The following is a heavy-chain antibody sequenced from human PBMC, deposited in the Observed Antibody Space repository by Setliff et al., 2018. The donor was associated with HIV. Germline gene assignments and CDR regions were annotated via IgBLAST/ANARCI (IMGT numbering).Heavy chain of an antibody. CDR3: ARGDIIAVPAAIDMDV. CDR2: INPNSGGT. V-gene: IGHV1-2*02. D-gene: IGHD2-2*01. Sequence: ASVKVTCKASGYTFSGYYMHWVRQAPGQGLEWMGWINPNSGGTNYAQKFQGRVTMTRDTSISTAYMELSRLRSDDTAVYYCARGDIIAVPAAIDMDVWGKGTTVTVSS. J-gene: IGHJ6*03. CDR1: GYTFSGYY.